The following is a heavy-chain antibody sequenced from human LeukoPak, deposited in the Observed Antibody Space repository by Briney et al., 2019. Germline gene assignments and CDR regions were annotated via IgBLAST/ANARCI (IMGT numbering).Heavy chain of an antibody. CDR3: ARGIRAGYYYYYYMDV. CDR2: IYTSGST. V-gene: IGHV4-4*07. Sequence: SETLSLTCTVSGGSISGYYWSWSRQPAGKGLEWMGRIYTSGSTNYNPTLKSRVTMSVDTSKNQFSLKLSSVTAADTAVYYCARGIRAGYYYYYYMDVWGKGTTVTVSS. CDR1: GGSISGYY. D-gene: IGHD5-18*01. J-gene: IGHJ6*03.